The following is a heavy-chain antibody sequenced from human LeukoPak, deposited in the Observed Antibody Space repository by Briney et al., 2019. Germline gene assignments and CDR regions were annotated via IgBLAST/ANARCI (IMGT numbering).Heavy chain of an antibody. V-gene: IGHV4-34*01. CDR3: ARGRYCSSTSCHYYYYYYMDV. CDR1: GGSFSGYY. D-gene: IGHD2-2*01. J-gene: IGHJ6*03. Sequence: SETLSLTCAVYGGSFSGYYWCWIRQPPGKGLEWIGEINHSGGTNYNPSLKSRVTISVDTSKNQFSLKLSSVTAADTAVYYCARGRYCSSTSCHYYYYYYMDVWGKGTTVTVSS. CDR2: INHSGGT.